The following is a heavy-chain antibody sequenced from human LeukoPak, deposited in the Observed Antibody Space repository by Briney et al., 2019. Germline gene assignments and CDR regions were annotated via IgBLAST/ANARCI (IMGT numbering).Heavy chain of an antibody. Sequence: PGGSLRLSCAASGFTFSDYAIHWVRRAPGKGLEWVAVISYDGINKYYADSVKGRFTISRDNSKNTLYLQMNSLRVEDTAVYYCVREQDAVAATGTLGYWGQGTLVTVSS. CDR2: ISYDGINK. D-gene: IGHD6-13*01. CDR3: VREQDAVAATGTLGY. J-gene: IGHJ4*02. V-gene: IGHV3-30-3*01. CDR1: GFTFSDYA.